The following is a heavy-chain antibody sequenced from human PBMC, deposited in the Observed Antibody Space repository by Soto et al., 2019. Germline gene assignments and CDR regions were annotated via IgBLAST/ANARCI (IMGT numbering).Heavy chain of an antibody. CDR2: ISYTGRT. Sequence: TLSLTCIVSVDSVTSGSYYWTWLRQPPGKGLEWIGYISYTGRTKYNPSLQSRVTISVDTSKNDFSLNLSSVTAADTAVYFCAREWGLLPYYVMNVWGHGTAVTVSS. D-gene: IGHD7-27*01. CDR3: AREWGLLPYYVMNV. J-gene: IGHJ6*02. CDR1: VDSVTSGSYY. V-gene: IGHV4-61*03.